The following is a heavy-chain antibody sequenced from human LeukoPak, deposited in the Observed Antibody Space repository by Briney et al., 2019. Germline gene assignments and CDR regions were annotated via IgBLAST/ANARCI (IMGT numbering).Heavy chain of an antibody. J-gene: IGHJ4*02. CDR3: ARVLLWFGGLNFYFDY. Sequence: ASLKVSCKASGYTFTSYGTSSVRQAPQQGLERMGWIRAYNGNTNYAQKLQGRVTMTTDTSTSTAYMELRSLRSDDTAVYYCARVLLWFGGLNFYFDYWGQGTLVTVSS. CDR2: IRAYNGNT. V-gene: IGHV1-18*01. CDR1: GYTFTSYG. D-gene: IGHD3-10*01.